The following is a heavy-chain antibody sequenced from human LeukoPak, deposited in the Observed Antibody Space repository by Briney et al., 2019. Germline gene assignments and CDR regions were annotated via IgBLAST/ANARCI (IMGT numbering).Heavy chain of an antibody. CDR3: ASTNYDFWSTYHP. Sequence: PGGSLRLSCAASGFTFNNYAMSWVRQAPGKGLEWVAVISYDGNNKYYADSVKGRFTISRDNSKNTLYLQMNSLRAEDTAVYYCASTNYDFWSTYHPGGQGTLVTVSS. D-gene: IGHD3-3*01. V-gene: IGHV3-30-3*01. CDR2: ISYDGNNK. CDR1: GFTFNNYA. J-gene: IGHJ4*02.